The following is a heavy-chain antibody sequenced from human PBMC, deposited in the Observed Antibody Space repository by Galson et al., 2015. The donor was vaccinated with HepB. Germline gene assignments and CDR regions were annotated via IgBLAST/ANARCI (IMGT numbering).Heavy chain of an antibody. CDR2: ISWDGGST. J-gene: IGHJ4*02. Sequence: SLRLSCAASGFTFDDYTMHWVRQAPGKGLEWVSLISWDGGSTYYADSVKGRFTISRDNSRNSLYLQMNSLRIEDTALYYCAKSYGDALDYWGQGTLVTVSS. V-gene: IGHV3-43*01. CDR1: GFTFDDYT. D-gene: IGHD4-17*01. CDR3: AKSYGDALDY.